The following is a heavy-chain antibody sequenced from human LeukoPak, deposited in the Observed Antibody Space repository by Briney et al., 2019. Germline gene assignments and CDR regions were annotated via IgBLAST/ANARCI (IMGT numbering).Heavy chain of an antibody. V-gene: IGHV1-18*01. D-gene: IGHD6-6*01. CDR3: ARTIAARPVSSFDY. CDR2: ISAYSGNT. CDR1: GYTFISYG. J-gene: IGHJ4*02. Sequence: GASVKVSCKASGYTFISYGISWVRQAPGQGLEWMGWISAYSGNTNYAQKLQGRVTMTTDTSTSTAYMELRSLRSDDTAVYYCARTIAARPVSSFDYWGQGTLVTVSS.